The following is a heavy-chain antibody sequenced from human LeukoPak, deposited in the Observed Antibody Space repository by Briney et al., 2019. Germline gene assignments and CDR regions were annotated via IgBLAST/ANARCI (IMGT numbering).Heavy chain of an antibody. CDR2: IIPIFGTA. J-gene: IGHJ4*02. D-gene: IGHD3-22*01. CDR1: GGTFSSYA. Sequence: SVKVSCKASGGTFSSYAISWVRQAPGQGLEWMGGIIPIFGTANYAQKFQGRVTITADKSTSTAYMELSSLRSEDTAVYYCASMDYDSSGYYRTLYYFDYWGQGTLVTVSS. V-gene: IGHV1-69*06. CDR3: ASMDYDSSGYYRTLYYFDY.